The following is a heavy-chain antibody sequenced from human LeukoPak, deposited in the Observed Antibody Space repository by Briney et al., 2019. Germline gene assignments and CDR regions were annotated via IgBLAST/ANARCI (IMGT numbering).Heavy chain of an antibody. Sequence: WAAVKVSCKASGYTFTGYYMLWVRQAPGQGLEWMGWLNPNSGDTNYAQKFQGRVTMTRDTSITTAYMELSRLTSDDTAVYFCARETSVIAAADFWGQGTLVTVSS. CDR1: GYTFTGYY. D-gene: IGHD6-13*01. J-gene: IGHJ4*02. CDR3: ARETSVIAAADF. V-gene: IGHV1-2*02. CDR2: LNPNSGDT.